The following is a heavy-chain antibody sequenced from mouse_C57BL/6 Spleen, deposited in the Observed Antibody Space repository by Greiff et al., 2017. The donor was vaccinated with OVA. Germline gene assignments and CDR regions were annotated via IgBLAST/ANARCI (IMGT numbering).Heavy chain of an antibody. Sequence: QVQLQQSGSELRSPGSSVKLSCKDFDSEVFPIAYMSWVRQKPGHGFEWIGGILPSIGRTIYGEKFEDKATLDADTLSNTAYLELNSLTSEDSAIYYCARLYYGSSHWYFDVWGTGTTVTVSS. CDR1: DSEVFPIAY. J-gene: IGHJ1*03. CDR2: ILPSIGRT. CDR3: ARLYYGSSHWYFDV. D-gene: IGHD1-1*01. V-gene: IGHV15-2*01.